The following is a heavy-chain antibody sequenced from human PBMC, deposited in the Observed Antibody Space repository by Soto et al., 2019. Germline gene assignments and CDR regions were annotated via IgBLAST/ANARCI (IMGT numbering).Heavy chain of an antibody. CDR3: ARVMVDYDCWSGDPYYYYGMDV. V-gene: IGHV1-18*01. Sequence: QVQLVQSGAEVKKPGASVKVSCKASGYTFTSYGISWVRQAPGQGLEWMGWISAYNGNTNYAQKLQGRVPMTPDTSTSTVYMELRSLRSDDTAVYYCARVMVDYDCWSGDPYYYYGMDVWGQGTTVTVSS. D-gene: IGHD3-3*01. CDR2: ISAYNGNT. J-gene: IGHJ6*02. CDR1: GYTFTSYG.